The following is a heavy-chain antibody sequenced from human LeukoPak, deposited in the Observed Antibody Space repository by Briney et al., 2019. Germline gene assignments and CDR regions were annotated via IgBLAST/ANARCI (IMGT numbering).Heavy chain of an antibody. Sequence: PGGSLRLSCAASGFTLSDYWMSWVRQAPGKGLEWVANIKQDGSEKNYVDSVKGRFTISRDNAKNSLFPQMNSLRAEDTAVYYCARLVKIDYWGQGTLVTVSS. J-gene: IGHJ4*02. D-gene: IGHD3-22*01. CDR2: IKQDGSEK. CDR3: ARLVKIDY. V-gene: IGHV3-7*01. CDR1: GFTLSDYW.